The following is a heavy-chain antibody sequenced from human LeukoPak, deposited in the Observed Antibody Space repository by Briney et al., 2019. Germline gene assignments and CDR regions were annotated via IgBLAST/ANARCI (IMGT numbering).Heavy chain of an antibody. V-gene: IGHV3-30*18. CDR3: AKEGSSWSTFDY. CDR1: GFTLSSYD. D-gene: IGHD6-13*01. Sequence: GGSLRLSCAASGFTLSSYDMHWVRQAPGKGLEWVAVISYDGSNKYYADSVKGRFTISRDNAKNSLYLQMNSLRAEDMALYYCAKEGSSWSTFDYWGQGTLVTVSS. J-gene: IGHJ4*02. CDR2: ISYDGSNK.